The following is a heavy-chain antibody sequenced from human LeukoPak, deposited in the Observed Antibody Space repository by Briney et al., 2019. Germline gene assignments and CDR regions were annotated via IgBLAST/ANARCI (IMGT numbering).Heavy chain of an antibody. CDR1: GFTFSSYA. CDR2: ISGSGGST. D-gene: IGHD2-21*01. J-gene: IGHJ4*02. Sequence: GGSLRLSCAASGFTFSSYAMSWVRQAPGKGLEWVSAISGSGGSTYYADSVKGRFTISRDNSKNTLYLQMNSLRAEDTAVYYCASGGGDGGNFDYWGQGTLVTVSS. V-gene: IGHV3-23*01. CDR3: ASGGGDGGNFDY.